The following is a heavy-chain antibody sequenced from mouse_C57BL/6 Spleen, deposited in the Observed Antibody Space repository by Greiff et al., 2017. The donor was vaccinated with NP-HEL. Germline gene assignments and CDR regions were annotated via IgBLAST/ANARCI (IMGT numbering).Heavy chain of an antibody. V-gene: IGHV1-15*01. D-gene: IGHD2-3*01. Sequence: VQLQQSGAELVRPGASVTLSCKASGYTFTDYEMHWVKQTPVHGLEWIGAIDPETGGTAYNQKFKGKAILTADKSSSTAYMELRSLTSEDSAVYYCTREADGYYGWFAYWGQGTLVTVSA. CDR2: IDPETGGT. CDR3: TREADGYYGWFAY. CDR1: GYTFTDYE. J-gene: IGHJ3*01.